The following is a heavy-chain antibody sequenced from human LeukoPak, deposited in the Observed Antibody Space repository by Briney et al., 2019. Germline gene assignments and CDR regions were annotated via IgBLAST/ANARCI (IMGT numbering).Heavy chain of an antibody. CDR1: GSTFSRYA. D-gene: IGHD4-17*01. V-gene: IGHV3-23*01. CDR2: ISESDGST. CDR3: AKSFGYGDSSFDY. J-gene: IGHJ4*02. Sequence: PGGSLRLSCAASGSTFSRYAMSWVRQAPGKGLEWLSAISESDGSTYYADSVKGRFTISRDNSKNTLYLQMNSLRAEDTAVYYCAKSFGYGDSSFDYWGQGTLVTVSS.